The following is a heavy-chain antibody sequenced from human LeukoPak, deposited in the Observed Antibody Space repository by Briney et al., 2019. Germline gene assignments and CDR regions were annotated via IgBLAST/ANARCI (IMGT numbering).Heavy chain of an antibody. D-gene: IGHD3-10*01. J-gene: IGHJ3*02. CDR3: AGHYYGSGRYTQDAFDI. CDR1: GGSITSYY. CDR2: IYYSGTT. Sequence: SETLSLTCTVSGGSITSYYWSWIRQPPGKGLEWLGYIYYSGTTNYNPSLKSRVTISIDTSKSQFSLKLTSVTAADTAVYYCAGHYYGSGRYTQDAFDIWGQGTMVTVSS. V-gene: IGHV4-59*08.